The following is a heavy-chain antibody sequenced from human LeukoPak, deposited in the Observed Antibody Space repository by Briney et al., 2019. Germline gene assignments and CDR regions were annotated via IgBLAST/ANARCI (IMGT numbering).Heavy chain of an antibody. CDR1: GYTFTSYD. V-gene: IGHV1-2*02. J-gene: IGHJ4*02. D-gene: IGHD3-3*01. Sequence: VASVKVSCKASGYTFTSYDINWVRQAPGQGLEWMGWINPNSGGTNYAQKFQGRVTMTRDTSISTAYMELSRLRSDDTAVYYCARAVARFRFDYWGQGTLVTVSS. CDR3: ARAVARFRFDY. CDR2: INPNSGGT.